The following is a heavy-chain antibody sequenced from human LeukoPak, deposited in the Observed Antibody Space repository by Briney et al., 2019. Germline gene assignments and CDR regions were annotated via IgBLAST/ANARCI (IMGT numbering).Heavy chain of an antibody. D-gene: IGHD6-13*01. CDR3: EVAAAGLQADDYYYYYMDV. CDR2: INPNSGAT. V-gene: IGHV1-2*02. Sequence: GASVKVSCKASGYTFANYDINWVRQASGQGLEWMGWINPNSGATKYAQKFQGRVTMTRDTSIRTAYMELSRLRSDDTAVYYCEVAAAGLQADDYYYYYMDVWGKGTTVTVSS. CDR1: GYTFANYD. J-gene: IGHJ6*03.